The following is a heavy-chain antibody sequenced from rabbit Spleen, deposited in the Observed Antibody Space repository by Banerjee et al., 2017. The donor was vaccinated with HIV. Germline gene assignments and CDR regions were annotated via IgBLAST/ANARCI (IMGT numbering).Heavy chain of an antibody. J-gene: IGHJ4*01. CDR3: ARDGSGWGANFNL. Sequence: QEQLVESGGDLVKPEGSLTLTCKASGLDFSSSYWICWVRQAPGKGLEWIACIDAGYRGSTYYASWAKGRFTISKTSSTTVTLQMTSLTAADTATYFCARDGSGWGANFNLWGPGTLVTVS. CDR2: IDAGYRGST. CDR1: GLDFSSSYW. V-gene: IGHV1S45*01. D-gene: IGHD4-1*01.